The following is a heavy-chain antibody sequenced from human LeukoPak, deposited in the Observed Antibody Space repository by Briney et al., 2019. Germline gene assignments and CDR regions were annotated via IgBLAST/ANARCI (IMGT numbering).Heavy chain of an antibody. CDR2: ISSSSSYI. CDR3: AKDLFPHYYDSSGPFDY. V-gene: IGHV3-21*01. J-gene: IGHJ4*02. Sequence: GGSLRLSCAASGFTFSSYSMNWVRQAPGKGLEWVSSISSSSSYIYYADSVKGRFTISRDNAKNSLYLQMNSLRAEDTAVYYCAKDLFPHYYDSSGPFDYWGQGTLVTVSS. CDR1: GFTFSSYS. D-gene: IGHD3-22*01.